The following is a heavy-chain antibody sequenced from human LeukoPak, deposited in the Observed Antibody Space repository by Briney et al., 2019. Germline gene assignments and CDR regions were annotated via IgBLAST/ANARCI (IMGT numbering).Heavy chain of an antibody. CDR1: GFTFSSYS. CDR2: ISSSSSYI. CDR3: ARDRSSGFYAY. J-gene: IGHJ4*02. Sequence: GGSLRLSCAASGFTFSSYSMNWVRQAPGKGLEWVSPISSSSSYIYYADSVKGRFTISRDNAKNSLYLQMNSLRAEDTAVYYCARDRSSGFYAYWGQGTLVTVSS. D-gene: IGHD3-22*01. V-gene: IGHV3-21*01.